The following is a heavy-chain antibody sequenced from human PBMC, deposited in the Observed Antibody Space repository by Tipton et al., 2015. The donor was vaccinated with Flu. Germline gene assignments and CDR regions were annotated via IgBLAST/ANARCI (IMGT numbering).Heavy chain of an antibody. Sequence: TLSLTCAVYGGSFSGYYWSWIRQPPGKGLEWIREINHSGSTNYNPSLKSRVTLSVDTSKNQFSLKLNSVTAADTAVYYCARRDYSNYVSEPKNWFHPWGQGTLVTVSA. CDR1: GGSFSGYY. CDR2: INHSGST. D-gene: IGHD4-11*01. CDR3: ARRDYSNYVSEPKNWFHP. V-gene: IGHV4-34*01. J-gene: IGHJ5*02.